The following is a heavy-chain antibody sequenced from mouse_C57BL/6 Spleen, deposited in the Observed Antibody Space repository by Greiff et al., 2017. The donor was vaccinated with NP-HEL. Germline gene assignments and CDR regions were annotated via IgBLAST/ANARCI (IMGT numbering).Heavy chain of an antibody. Sequence: EVQLQQSGAELVRPGASVKLSCTASGFNIKDDYMHWVKQRPEQGLEWIGWIDPENGDTEYASKFQGKATITADPSSNTAYLQLSSLTSEDTAVYYCTTLYYYGSSSLFDYWGQGTTLTVSS. J-gene: IGHJ2*01. CDR1: GFNIKDDY. D-gene: IGHD1-1*01. V-gene: IGHV14-4*01. CDR3: TTLYYYGSSSLFDY. CDR2: IDPENGDT.